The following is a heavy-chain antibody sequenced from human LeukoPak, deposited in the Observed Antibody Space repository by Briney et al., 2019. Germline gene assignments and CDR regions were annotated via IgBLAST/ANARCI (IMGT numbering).Heavy chain of an antibody. J-gene: IGHJ3*02. V-gene: IGHV1-46*01. Sequence: ASVKVSCKASGYTFTSYYMHWVRQAPGQGLEWMGMINPSGGRTNYEQNFQGRVTLTRDMSTSTVYMELSSLRSEDTAVYSCARDLYGGNSGAFDIWGLGTMVTVSS. D-gene: IGHD4-23*01. CDR1: GYTFTSYY. CDR3: ARDLYGGNSGAFDI. CDR2: INPSGGRT.